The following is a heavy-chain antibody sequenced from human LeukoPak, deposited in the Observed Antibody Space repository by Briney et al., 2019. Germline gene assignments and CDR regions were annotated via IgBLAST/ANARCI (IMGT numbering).Heavy chain of an antibody. V-gene: IGHV4-59*01. J-gene: IGHJ4*02. CDR3: ARVGYFGSGNYYNDRGAFDY. Sequence: SETLSLTCTVAGGSISSYYWSWIRKPPGKALEWIGYIYYTGSTNYNPSLKSRVTISVDTSKNQFSLKLSSVTAADTAVYYCARVGYFGSGNYYNDRGAFDYWGQGTLVTVSS. CDR2: IYYTGST. D-gene: IGHD3-10*01. CDR1: GGSISSYY.